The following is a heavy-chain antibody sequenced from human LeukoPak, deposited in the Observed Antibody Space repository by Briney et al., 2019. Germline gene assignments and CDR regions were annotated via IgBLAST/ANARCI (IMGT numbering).Heavy chain of an antibody. J-gene: IGHJ4*02. V-gene: IGHV3-53*05. Sequence: GGSLRLSCAASGVSVSGDYMSWVRQAPGKGLEWVSLIYSDGNTYYADSVKGRFTIYRDNSKNTLYLQMNRLRTEDTAIYYCANRMSFGGPGTVVTVSS. CDR1: GVSVSGDY. D-gene: IGHD3-10*01. CDR3: ANRMSF. CDR2: IYSDGNT.